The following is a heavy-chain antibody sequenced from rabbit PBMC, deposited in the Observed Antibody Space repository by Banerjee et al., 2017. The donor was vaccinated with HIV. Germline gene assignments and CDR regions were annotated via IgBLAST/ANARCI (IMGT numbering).Heavy chain of an antibody. V-gene: IGHV1S28*01. CDR3: LRRWHSTDL. CDR1: GFTLSNYW. J-gene: IGHJ4*01. CDR2: ITYGGSA. Sequence: QSLEESGGDLVKPGASLTLTCKASGFTLSNYWICWVRQAPGKGLEWIGYITYGGSAYYASWVKGRFTISRDNAQNTVSLQLNSLTAADTATYFCLRRWHSTDLWGQGTLVTVS. D-gene: IGHD7-1*01.